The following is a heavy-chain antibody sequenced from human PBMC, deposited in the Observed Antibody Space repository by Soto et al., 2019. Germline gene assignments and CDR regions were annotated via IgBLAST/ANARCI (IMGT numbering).Heavy chain of an antibody. CDR3: AITETTLYNWFDP. CDR2: IYYSGTT. CDR1: GGSISGYY. J-gene: IGHJ5*02. Sequence: QVQLQESGPGLVKPSETLSLTCTVSGGSISGYYWSWIRQSPGKGLEWIGHIYYSGTTKYNPSLKSRVTMSVDTSKKQFSLRLNSVTAADTAVYYCAITETTLYNWFDPWGQGTLVTVSS. D-gene: IGHD4-4*01. V-gene: IGHV4-59*12.